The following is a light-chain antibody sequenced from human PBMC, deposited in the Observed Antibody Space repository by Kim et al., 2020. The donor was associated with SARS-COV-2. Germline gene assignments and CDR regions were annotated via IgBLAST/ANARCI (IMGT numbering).Light chain of an antibody. CDR3: QTWGTGIQG. V-gene: IGLV4-69*01. Sequence: QLVLTQSPSASASLGASVKLTCTLSSGHSSYAIAWHQQQPEKGPRYLMKLNSDGSHSKGDGIPDRFSGSSSGAERYLTISSLQSEDEADYYCQTWGTGIQGFGGGTKLTV. J-gene: IGLJ3*02. CDR2: LNSDGSH. CDR1: SGHSSYA.